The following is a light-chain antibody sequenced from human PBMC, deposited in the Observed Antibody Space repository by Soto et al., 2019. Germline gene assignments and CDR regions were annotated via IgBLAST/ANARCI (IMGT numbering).Light chain of an antibody. J-gene: IGKJ4*01. CDR3: QQGYSFPLT. CDR1: QSINSY. V-gene: IGKV1D-12*01. CDR2: YAS. Sequence: DIQMTQSPSSVSASVGDRVTIACRASQSINSYLSWYQQTPGKAPKLLIHYASRLESGVPSGFSGSGSGTDFSLTISSLQPEDFATYYCQQGYSFPLTFGGGTKVDIK.